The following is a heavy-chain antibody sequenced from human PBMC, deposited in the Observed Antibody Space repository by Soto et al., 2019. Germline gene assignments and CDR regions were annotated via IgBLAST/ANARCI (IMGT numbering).Heavy chain of an antibody. J-gene: IGHJ4*02. CDR1: GGSISSYY. D-gene: IGHD3-16*01. CDR3: ARRYGGDFDY. CDR2: IYYSGST. Sequence: SETLSLTCTVSGGSISSYYWSWIRQPPGKGLEWIGYIYYSGSTNYNPSLKSRVTISVDTSKNQFPLKLSSVTAADTAVYYCARRYGGDFDYWGQGTLVTVSS. V-gene: IGHV4-59*01.